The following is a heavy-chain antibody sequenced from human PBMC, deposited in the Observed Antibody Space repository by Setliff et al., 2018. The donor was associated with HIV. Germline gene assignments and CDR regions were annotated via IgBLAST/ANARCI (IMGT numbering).Heavy chain of an antibody. CDR1: GYIFISYG. D-gene: IGHD4-17*01. J-gene: IGHJ4*02. CDR3: ARVPGDYGDNPIDY. CDR2: ISAYSGNT. V-gene: IGHV1-18*01. Sequence: ASVKVSCTASGYIFISYGFCWVRQAPGQGLEWMGWISAYSGNTNYAQQLQGRVTMTTDTSTSTAYMELRSLRSDDTAVYYCARVPGDYGDNPIDYWGQGTLVTVSS.